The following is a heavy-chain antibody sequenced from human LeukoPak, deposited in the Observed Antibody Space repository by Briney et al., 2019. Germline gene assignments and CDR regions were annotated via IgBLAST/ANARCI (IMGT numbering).Heavy chain of an antibody. Sequence: GGSLRLSCAASGIAVTTNYMGWVRQAPGKGLEWVSVIYLGGGTHHADSVKGRFTISRDYSMNTLYLEMNSLRVEDTAIYYCASPSNNSRYAFDYWGQGTLVTVSS. CDR3: ASPSNNSRYAFDY. V-gene: IGHV3-53*01. D-gene: IGHD3-22*01. CDR1: GIAVTTNY. CDR2: IYLGGGT. J-gene: IGHJ4*02.